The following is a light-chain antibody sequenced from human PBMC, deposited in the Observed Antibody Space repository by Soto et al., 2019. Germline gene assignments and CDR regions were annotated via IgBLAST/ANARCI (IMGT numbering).Light chain of an antibody. Sequence: QSALTQPASVSGSPGQSITISCTGTSSDVGGYNYVSWYQQHPGKAPKLMIYDVSNRPSGVSNRFSGSKSGNTASLTIPLLQAEDEADYYCSSYTSSSTPLYVFGTGTKVTVL. CDR3: SSYTSSSTPLYV. CDR1: SSDVGGYNY. V-gene: IGLV2-14*01. CDR2: DVS. J-gene: IGLJ1*01.